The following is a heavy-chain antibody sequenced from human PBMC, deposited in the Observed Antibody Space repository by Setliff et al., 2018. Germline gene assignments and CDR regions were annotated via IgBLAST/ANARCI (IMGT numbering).Heavy chain of an antibody. CDR2: IYTSGRT. Sequence: SETLSLTCTVSGGSISSYYWSWIRQPPGKGLEWIGYIYTSGRTNYSPSLKSRVTISVDTSKNQCSLKLSSVSAADTAMYYCARLSPYNTGPPFDYWGQGTLVTVSS. V-gene: IGHV4-4*08. CDR3: ARLSPYNTGPPFDY. J-gene: IGHJ4*02. D-gene: IGHD2-8*02. CDR1: GGSISSYY.